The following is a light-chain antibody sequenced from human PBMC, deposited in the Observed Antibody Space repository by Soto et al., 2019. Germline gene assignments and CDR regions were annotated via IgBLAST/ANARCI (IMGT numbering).Light chain of an antibody. V-gene: IGLV2-14*01. CDR1: SIDVGAYNY. J-gene: IGLJ1*01. CDR3: SAYTTSNTLI. CDR2: EVG. Sequence: QSVLTQFASVSGSPGQSITISCTGTSIDVGAYNYVSWYQQHPDKAPKLLIYEVGNRPSGVSFRFSGSKSGNTASLTISGLQAEDEANYYCSAYTTSNTLIFGTGTKVTVL.